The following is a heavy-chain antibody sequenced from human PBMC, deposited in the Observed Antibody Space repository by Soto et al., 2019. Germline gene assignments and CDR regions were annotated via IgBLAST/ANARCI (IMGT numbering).Heavy chain of an antibody. D-gene: IGHD3-10*01. V-gene: IGHV4-31*03. Sequence: SETLSLTCTVSGGSISSGGYYWSWIRQHPGKGLEWIGYIYYSGSTYYNPSLKSRVTISVDTSKNQFSLKLSSVTAADTAVYYCARDSTPLRGFDPWGQGTLVTVSS. CDR3: ARDSTPLRGFDP. CDR1: GGSISSGGYY. CDR2: IYYSGST. J-gene: IGHJ5*02.